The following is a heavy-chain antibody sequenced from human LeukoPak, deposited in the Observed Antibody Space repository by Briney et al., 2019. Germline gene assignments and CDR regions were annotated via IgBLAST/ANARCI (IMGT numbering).Heavy chain of an antibody. Sequence: ASVKVSCKASGYTFTSYGISWVRQAPGQGLEWMGWISAYNGNTNYAQKLQGRVTMTTDTSTSTAYMELRSLRSDDTAVYYCARAPVWDTAMDAHNYYFDYWGQGTLVTVSS. CDR3: ARAPVWDTAMDAHNYYFDY. CDR2: ISAYNGNT. J-gene: IGHJ4*02. V-gene: IGHV1-18*01. D-gene: IGHD5-18*01. CDR1: GYTFTSYG.